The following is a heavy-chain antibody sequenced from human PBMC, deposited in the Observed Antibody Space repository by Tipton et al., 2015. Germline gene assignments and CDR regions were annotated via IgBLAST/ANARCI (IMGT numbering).Heavy chain of an antibody. CDR1: GFTFSSYA. J-gene: IGHJ6*02. V-gene: IGHV3-23*01. D-gene: IGHD2-8*01. Sequence: SLRLSCAASGFTFSSYAMSWVRQAPGKGLEWVSTISGSGSSTYYADSVKGRFTISRDNSKNTLYLQMISLRAEDTAVYYCARAAELGLYCMDVWGQGTTVTVSS. CDR2: ISGSGSST. CDR3: ARAAELGLYCMDV.